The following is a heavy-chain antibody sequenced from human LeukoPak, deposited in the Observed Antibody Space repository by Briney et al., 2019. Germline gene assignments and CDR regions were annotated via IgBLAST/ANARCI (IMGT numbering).Heavy chain of an antibody. CDR1: GFTFSSYG. D-gene: IGHD3-22*01. CDR3: AVKGYYYDSSGYYYYFDY. V-gene: IGHV3-30*02. J-gene: IGHJ4*02. CDR2: IRYDGSNK. Sequence: GGSLRLSCAASGFTFSSYGMHWVRQAPGKGLEWVAFIRYDGSNKYCADSVKGRFTISRDNSKNTLYLQMNSLRAEDTAVYYCAVKGYYYDSSGYYYYFDYWGQGTLVTVSS.